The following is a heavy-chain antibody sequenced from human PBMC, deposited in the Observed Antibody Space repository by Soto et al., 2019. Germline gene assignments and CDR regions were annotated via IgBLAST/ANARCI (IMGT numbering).Heavy chain of an antibody. J-gene: IGHJ4*02. CDR1: GFTFSNYW. Sequence: EVQLVESGGGLVQPGESLRLSCAASGFTFSNYWMTWVRQAPGKGLEWVANIKQDGSEKYYVASVKGRFTISRDNAENSLYLQLSSLRVEDTAVYYCARMRAGDCSGGSCYSGGVWGQGTLVTVSS. CDR3: ARMRAGDCSGGSCYSGGV. V-gene: IGHV3-7*01. CDR2: IKQDGSEK. D-gene: IGHD2-15*01.